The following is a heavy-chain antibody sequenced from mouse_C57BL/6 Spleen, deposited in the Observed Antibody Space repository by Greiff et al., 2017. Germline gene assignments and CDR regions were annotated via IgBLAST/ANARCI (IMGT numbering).Heavy chain of an antibody. J-gene: IGHJ2*01. V-gene: IGHV1-82*01. CDR1: GYAFSSSW. D-gene: IGHD2-4*01. CDR2: IYPGDGDT. Sequence: QVQLQQSGPELVKPGASVKISCKASGYAFSSSWMNWVKQRPGKGLEWIGRIYPGDGDTNYNGKFKGKATLTADKSSSTAYMQLSSLTSEDSAVYFCAKNHYDYDGVWYYFDYWGQGTTLTVSS. CDR3: AKNHYDYDGVWYYFDY.